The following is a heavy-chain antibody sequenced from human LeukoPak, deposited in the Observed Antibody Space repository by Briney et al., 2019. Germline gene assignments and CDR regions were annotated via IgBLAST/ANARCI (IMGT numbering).Heavy chain of an antibody. Sequence: ASVKVSCKASGYTFTGYYMHWVRQAPGQGLEWMGWINPNSGGTNYAQKFQGRVTMTRDTSISTAYMELSRLRSDDTAVYYCARGDETLYYYYYMDVWGKGTTVTVSS. D-gene: IGHD5-24*01. V-gene: IGHV1-2*02. J-gene: IGHJ6*03. CDR2: INPNSGGT. CDR1: GYTFTGYY. CDR3: ARGDETLYYYYYMDV.